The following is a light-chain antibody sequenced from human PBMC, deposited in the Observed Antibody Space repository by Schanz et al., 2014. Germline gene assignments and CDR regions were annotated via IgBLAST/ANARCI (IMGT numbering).Light chain of an antibody. J-gene: IGKJ1*01. CDR1: QSVSSY. V-gene: IGKV3-15*01. CDR2: GAS. CDR3: QQYNGGT. Sequence: EIVLTQSPATLSLSPGERATLSCRASQSVSSYLAWYQRKPGQAPRLLIYGASTRATGIPARFSGSGSGTEFTLTISSLQSEDFAVYYCQQYNGGTFGQGTKVEIK.